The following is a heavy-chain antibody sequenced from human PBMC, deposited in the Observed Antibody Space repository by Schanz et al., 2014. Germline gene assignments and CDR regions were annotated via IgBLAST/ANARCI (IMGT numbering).Heavy chain of an antibody. D-gene: IGHD3-10*01. Sequence: EVQLVESGGCLVKPGGSLRLSCAASGFTFSNYTMYWVRQAPGKGLEWASSITSTSRYIYYADSLKGRFTISRDNAKNSVYLQMNSLRAEDTAEYYCARGVRVRGIIIDYWGPGTLVTVSS. CDR1: GFTFSNYT. J-gene: IGHJ4*02. CDR2: ITSTSRYI. CDR3: ARGVRVRGIIIDY. V-gene: IGHV3-21*01.